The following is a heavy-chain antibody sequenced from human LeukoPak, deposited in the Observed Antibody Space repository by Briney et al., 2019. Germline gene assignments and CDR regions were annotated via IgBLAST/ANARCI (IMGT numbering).Heavy chain of an antibody. CDR2: MYSSGS. CDR3: ARDSGTTGEVKFDP. D-gene: IGHD3-10*01. Sequence: SETLSLTCSVSGGSISSYYLSWIRQTAGKGLEWIGRMYSSGSNYNPSLKSRVTMSIDTSTNQLSLKLSSVTAADTAVYYCARDSGTTGEVKFDPWGQGTLVTVSS. CDR1: GGSISSYY. V-gene: IGHV4-4*07. J-gene: IGHJ5*02.